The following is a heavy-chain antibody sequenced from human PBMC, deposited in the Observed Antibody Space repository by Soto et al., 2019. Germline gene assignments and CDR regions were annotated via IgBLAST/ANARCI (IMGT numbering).Heavy chain of an antibody. CDR2: INHSGST. J-gene: IGHJ5*02. CDR1: GGSFSGYY. D-gene: IGHD4-4*01. Sequence: SETLSLTCAVYGGSFSGYYWSWIRQPPGKGLEWIGEINHSGSTNYNPSLKSRVTISVDTSKNQFSLKLSSVTAADTAVYYCAIDSNYVTTGFDPWGQGTLVTVSS. V-gene: IGHV4-34*01. CDR3: AIDSNYVTTGFDP.